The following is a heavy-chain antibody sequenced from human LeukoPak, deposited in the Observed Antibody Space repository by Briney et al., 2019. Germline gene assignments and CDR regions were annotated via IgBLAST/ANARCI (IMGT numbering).Heavy chain of an antibody. J-gene: IGHJ4*02. CDR3: ASGQQTDY. CDR2: INPSGGST. Sequence: GASVKVSCTASGYIFTSYFMHWVRQAPGQGLEWMGIINPSGGSTSYAQKFQGRVTMTRDMSTSTVYMELSSLRSEDTAVYYCASGQQTDYWGQGTLVTVSS. D-gene: IGHD6-13*01. CDR1: GYIFTSYF. V-gene: IGHV1-46*01.